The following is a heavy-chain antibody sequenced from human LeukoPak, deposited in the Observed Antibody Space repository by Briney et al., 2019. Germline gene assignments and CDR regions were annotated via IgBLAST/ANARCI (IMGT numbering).Heavy chain of an antibody. J-gene: IGHJ4*02. CDR2: TYYRSKWYS. D-gene: IGHD6-19*01. V-gene: IGHV6-1*01. CDR3: ARVPSGWCFDY. CDR1: GDSVSSNSAT. Sequence: SQTLSLTCAISGDSVSSNSATWNWSRQSPSRGLEWLGRTYYRSKWYSDNAVSLKSRIIITPDPSKNQFSLQLNSVTPEDAAVYYCARVPSGWCFDYWGQGILVTVSP.